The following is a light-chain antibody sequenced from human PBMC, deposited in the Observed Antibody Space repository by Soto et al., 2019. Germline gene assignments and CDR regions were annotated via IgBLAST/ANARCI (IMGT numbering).Light chain of an antibody. CDR1: SSDVGSGNV. CDR2: EGF. CDR3: CSHAGHDNYV. V-gene: IGLV2-23*01. Sequence: QSALTHPASVSWSPGHSITISCTGTSSDVGSGNVVSWYQHYPGKAPQLIIYEGFKRPSGVSSRFSGSKSGNTASLTISGLQAEEEAEYYCCSHAGHDNYVFGTGTKVTXL. J-gene: IGLJ1*01.